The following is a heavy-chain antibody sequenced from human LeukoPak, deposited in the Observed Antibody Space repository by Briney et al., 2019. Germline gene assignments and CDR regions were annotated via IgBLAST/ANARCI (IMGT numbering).Heavy chain of an antibody. CDR3: ARVGVTAATADY. Sequence: ASVKVSCKASGGTFSSYAISWMRQAPGQGPEWMGIINPRGGSTDYSQKFQDRVTMSSDTSTSTVYMELSSLRSEDTAVYFCARVGVTAATADYWGQGTLVTVSS. CDR2: INPRGGST. V-gene: IGHV1-46*01. CDR1: GGTFSSYA. J-gene: IGHJ4*02. D-gene: IGHD6-25*01.